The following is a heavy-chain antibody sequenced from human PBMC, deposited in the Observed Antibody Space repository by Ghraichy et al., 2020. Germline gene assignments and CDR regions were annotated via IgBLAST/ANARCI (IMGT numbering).Heavy chain of an antibody. CDR2: IYHSGST. CDR3: ARSNVPAAATPHYYYYYYMDV. Sequence: SETLSLTCAVSGGSISSSNWWSWVRQPPGKGLEWIGEIYHSGSTNYNPSLKSRVTISVDKSKNQFSLKLSSVTAADTAVYYCARSNVPAAATPHYYYYYYMDVWGKGTTVTVAS. J-gene: IGHJ6*03. D-gene: IGHD2-15*01. V-gene: IGHV4-4*02. CDR1: GGSISSSNW.